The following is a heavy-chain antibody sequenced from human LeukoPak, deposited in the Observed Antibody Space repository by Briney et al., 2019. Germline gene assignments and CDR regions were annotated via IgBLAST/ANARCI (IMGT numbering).Heavy chain of an antibody. V-gene: IGHV3-73*01. Sequence: GSLRLSCSASGFTFNVSAMYWVRQASGKGLEWVGRIRNKANNYATAYAASLKGRFTISRDDSKNTAYLQMNSLEAEDTAMYYCTYTSSSGVVYWGQGTLVTVSS. CDR1: GFTFNVSA. CDR2: IRNKANNYAT. J-gene: IGHJ4*02. CDR3: TYTSSSGVVY. D-gene: IGHD6-6*01.